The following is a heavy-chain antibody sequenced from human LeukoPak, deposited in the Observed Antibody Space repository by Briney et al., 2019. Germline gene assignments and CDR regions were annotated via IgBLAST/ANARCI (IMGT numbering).Heavy chain of an antibody. J-gene: IGHJ4*02. CDR2: INHSGST. Sequence: SETLSLTCAVYGGSFSGYYWSWIRQPPGKGLEWIGEINHSGSTNYNPSLKSRVTISVDTSKNQFSLKLSSVTAADTAVYYCARDSVGATVDYWGQGTLVTVSS. V-gene: IGHV4-34*01. CDR3: ARDSVGATVDY. D-gene: IGHD1-26*01. CDR1: GGSFSGYY.